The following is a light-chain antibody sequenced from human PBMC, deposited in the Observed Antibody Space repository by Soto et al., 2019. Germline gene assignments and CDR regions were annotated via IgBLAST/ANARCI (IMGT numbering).Light chain of an antibody. CDR1: SSNVGRNT. Sequence: QSGLTQPPSASGTPGQTIIIYCSGSSSNVGRNTVNWYQHLPGTAPKVLIYRNSHRPSGVPDRFSGSQSGSSASLANSGLQSEDEADYYCAAWDDNLRGLVFGGGTQLTVL. CDR3: AAWDDNLRGLV. CDR2: RNS. J-gene: IGLJ3*02. V-gene: IGLV1-44*01.